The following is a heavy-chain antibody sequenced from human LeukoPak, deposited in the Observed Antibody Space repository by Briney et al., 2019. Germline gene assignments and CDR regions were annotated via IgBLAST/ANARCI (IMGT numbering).Heavy chain of an antibody. V-gene: IGHV3-23*01. CDR2: IGGSGGST. D-gene: IGHD5-18*01. CDR1: GFTFSSYA. Sequence: GGSLRLSCAASGFTFSSYAMSWVRQAPGKGLEWVSAIGGSGGSTYYADSVKGRFTTSRDNSKNTLYLQMNSLRAEDTAVYYCAKAPRGYSYGYPEGYYFDYWGQGTLVTVSS. J-gene: IGHJ4*02. CDR3: AKAPRGYSYGYPEGYYFDY.